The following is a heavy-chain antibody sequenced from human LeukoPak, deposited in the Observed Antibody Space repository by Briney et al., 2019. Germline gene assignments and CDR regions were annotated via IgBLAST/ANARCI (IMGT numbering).Heavy chain of an antibody. J-gene: IGHJ4*02. CDR1: GFTFSSYS. Sequence: GGSLRLSCAASGFTFSSYSMNWVRQAPGRGLEWVSSISSSSSYIYYADSVKGRFTISKDNAKNSLYLQMNSLRAEDTAVYYCARDRMVRGVIPSFDYWGQGTLVTVSS. D-gene: IGHD3-10*01. CDR3: ARDRMVRGVIPSFDY. V-gene: IGHV3-21*01. CDR2: ISSSSSYI.